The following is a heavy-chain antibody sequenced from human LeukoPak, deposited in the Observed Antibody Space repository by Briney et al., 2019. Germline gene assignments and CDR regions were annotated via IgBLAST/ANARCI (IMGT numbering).Heavy chain of an antibody. CDR3: ARDSNGVRFGELGWGYYGMDV. J-gene: IGHJ6*02. V-gene: IGHV4-34*01. CDR2: INHSGST. D-gene: IGHD3-10*01. Sequence: GSLRLSCTASGFTFGDYVMSWFRQPPGKGLEWIGEINHSGSTNYNPSLKSRVTISLDTSKNQLSLKLSSVTAADTAVYYCARDSNGVRFGELGWGYYGMDVWGQGTTVTVSS. CDR1: GFTFGDYV.